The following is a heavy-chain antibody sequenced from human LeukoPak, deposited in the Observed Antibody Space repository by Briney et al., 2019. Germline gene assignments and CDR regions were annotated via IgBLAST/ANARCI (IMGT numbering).Heavy chain of an antibody. Sequence: GGSLRLSCAASGFTFDDYDINWVRHAPGKGLEWVSHINWNGNTIGYADSVKGRFTFSRDNAKNSLYLQMNSLRAEDTAVYYCARAPKFRLVGVPKGPFDPWGQGTLVTVSS. CDR2: INWNGNTI. V-gene: IGHV3-20*04. D-gene: IGHD3-9*01. CDR1: GFTFDDYD. CDR3: ARAPKFRLVGVPKGPFDP. J-gene: IGHJ5*02.